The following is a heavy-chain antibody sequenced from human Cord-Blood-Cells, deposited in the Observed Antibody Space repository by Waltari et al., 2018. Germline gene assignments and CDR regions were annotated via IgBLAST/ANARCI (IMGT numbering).Heavy chain of an antibody. CDR2: IYTSGRT. CDR1: GGSISSYY. D-gene: IGHD1-26*01. J-gene: IGHJ4*02. CDR3: ARGDIYGALRGSDY. Sequence: QVQLQESGPGLVKPSATLSLTCTGSGGSISSYYWSWIRQPAGKGLEWIGRIYTSGRTNYNPSLKSRVTMSVDTSKHQFSLKLGAVTAADTAVYYYARGDIYGALRGSDYWGQGTLVTVSS. V-gene: IGHV4-4*07.